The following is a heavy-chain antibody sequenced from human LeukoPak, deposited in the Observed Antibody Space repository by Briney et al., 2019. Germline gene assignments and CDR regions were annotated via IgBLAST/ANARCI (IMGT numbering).Heavy chain of an antibody. D-gene: IGHD6-13*01. CDR2: INHSGST. V-gene: IGHV4-34*01. Sequence: SETLSLTCAVYGGSFSGYYWSWIRQPPGKGLEWIGEINHSGSTNYNPSLKSRVTISVDTSKNQLSLKLSSVTAADTAVYYCARHLRRGRFAEYSSSWNWFDPWGQGTLVTVSS. J-gene: IGHJ5*02. CDR3: ARHLRRGRFAEYSSSWNWFDP. CDR1: GGSFSGYY.